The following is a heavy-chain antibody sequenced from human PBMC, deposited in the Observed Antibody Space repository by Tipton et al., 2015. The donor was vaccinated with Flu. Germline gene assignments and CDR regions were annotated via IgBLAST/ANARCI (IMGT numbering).Heavy chain of an antibody. Sequence: TLSLTCNVSSGSISSSSDYWGWIRQPPGKGLEWIGTIYYSGSTYYNPSLRSRVTISVDTSKNQFSLKMKSVTAADMAVYYCARRDHSNYVSDPKSWFDPWGQGTLVTVSS. D-gene: IGHD4-11*01. J-gene: IGHJ5*02. CDR3: ARRDHSNYVSDPKSWFDP. V-gene: IGHV4-39*01. CDR1: SGSISSSSDY. CDR2: IYYSGST.